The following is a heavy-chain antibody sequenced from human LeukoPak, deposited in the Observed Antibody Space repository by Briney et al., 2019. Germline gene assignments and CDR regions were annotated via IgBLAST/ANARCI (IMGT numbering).Heavy chain of an antibody. V-gene: IGHV3-13*04. D-gene: IGHD1-14*01. J-gene: IGHJ6*02. CDR3: ARAGPTVGYGMDV. Sequence: GGSLRLSCAASGFIFSGYVMHWVRHPTGRGLEWVSAIGTTGDTYYAGSVKGRFTISRENAKNSLYLQLNSLKVGDTAVYYCARAGPTVGYGMDVWGQGTTVTVSS. CDR1: GFIFSGYV. CDR2: IGTTGDT.